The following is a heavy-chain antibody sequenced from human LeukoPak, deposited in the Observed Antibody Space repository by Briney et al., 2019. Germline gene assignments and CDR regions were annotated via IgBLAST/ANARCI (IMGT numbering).Heavy chain of an antibody. D-gene: IGHD5-18*01. CDR3: ARDLESRGYSYAYDY. V-gene: IGHV1-8*01. J-gene: IGHJ4*02. Sequence: ASVKVSCKASGYTFTSYDINWVRQATGQGLEWMGWMNPNSGNTGYAQKFQGRVTMTRDTSTSTVYMELSSLRSEDTAVYYCARDLESRGYSYAYDYWGQGTLVTVSS. CDR1: GYTFTSYD. CDR2: MNPNSGNT.